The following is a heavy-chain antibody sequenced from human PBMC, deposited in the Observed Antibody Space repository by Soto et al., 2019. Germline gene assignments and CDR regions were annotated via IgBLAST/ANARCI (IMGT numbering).Heavy chain of an antibody. V-gene: IGHV4-39*01. CDR2: NYYSGST. J-gene: IGHJ5*02. D-gene: IGHD6-19*01. Sequence: PSETLSLTCTVSGGSISSSSYYWGWIRQPPGKGLEWIGSNYYSGSTYYNPSLKSRVTISVDTSKNQFSLKLSSVTAADTAVYYCARLPYSSGWTFWFDPWGQGTLVTVSS. CDR3: ARLPYSSGWTFWFDP. CDR1: GGSISSSSYY.